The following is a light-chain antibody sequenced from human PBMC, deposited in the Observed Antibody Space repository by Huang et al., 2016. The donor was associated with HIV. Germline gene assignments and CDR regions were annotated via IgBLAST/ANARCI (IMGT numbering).Light chain of an antibody. J-gene: IGKJ1*01. CDR3: QQYGSSPRT. CDR2: GAS. V-gene: IGKV3-20*01. Sequence: EIVLTQSPGTLSLSPGERATLSCRASQSVSSSYLAWYQQKPGQAPRLLIYGASSRSTCIPDRFRGSCSGTDFTLTISRLEPEDLSVYYCQQYGSSPRTFGQGTKVEIK. CDR1: QSVSSSY.